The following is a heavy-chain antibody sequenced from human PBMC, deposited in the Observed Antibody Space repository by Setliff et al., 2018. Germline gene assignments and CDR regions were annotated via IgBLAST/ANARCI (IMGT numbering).Heavy chain of an antibody. D-gene: IGHD3-3*01. J-gene: IGHJ6*03. CDR3: ARMSGFLYMDV. Sequence: SETLSLTCTVSDDSISSRHYYWSWIRQPAGKGLEWLGQIYSSWSTNYNPSLKGRATLSIDASKKQFSLKLTSVTAADTAVYYCARMSGFLYMDVWGKGTTVTVSS. V-gene: IGHV4-61*09. CDR1: DDSISSRHYY. CDR2: IYSSWST.